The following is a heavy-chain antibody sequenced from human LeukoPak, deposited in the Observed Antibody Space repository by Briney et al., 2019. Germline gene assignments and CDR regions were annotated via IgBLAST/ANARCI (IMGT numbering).Heavy chain of an antibody. D-gene: IGHD3-16*01. J-gene: IGHJ6*02. CDR3: ARHQSDLGHYYYYGMDV. V-gene: IGHV4-61*08. Sequence: SETLSLTCTVSGGSISSGGYYWSWIRQHPGKGLEWIGYIYYSGSTNYNPSLKSRVTISVDTSKNQFSLKLSSVTAADTAVYYCARHQSDLGHYYYYGMDVWGQGTTVTVSS. CDR2: IYYSGST. CDR1: GGSISSGGYY.